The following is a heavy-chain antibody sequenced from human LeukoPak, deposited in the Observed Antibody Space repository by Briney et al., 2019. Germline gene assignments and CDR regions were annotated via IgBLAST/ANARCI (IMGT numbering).Heavy chain of an antibody. Sequence: PGGSLRLSCAASGFTFDDYTMHWVRQAPGKGLEWVSLISWDGGSTYYADSVKGRFTISRDNSKNSLYLQMNSLRTEDTALYYCAKGRKFYDFWSGYPPYYYYGMDVWGQGTTVTVSS. CDR2: ISWDGGST. D-gene: IGHD3-3*01. J-gene: IGHJ6*02. CDR1: GFTFDDYT. CDR3: AKGRKFYDFWSGYPPYYYYGMDV. V-gene: IGHV3-43*01.